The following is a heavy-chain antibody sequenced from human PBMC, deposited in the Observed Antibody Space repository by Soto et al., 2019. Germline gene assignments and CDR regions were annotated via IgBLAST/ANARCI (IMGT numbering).Heavy chain of an antibody. D-gene: IGHD4-17*01. CDR3: ARGAATVNKGWFEP. CDR1: VYSISSGYY. V-gene: IGHV4-38-2*01. CDR2: IYHSGST. Sequence: SETLSLTCAFSVYSISSGYYWGWIRQTPGKGLEWIASIYHSGSTYYNPSLKSRVAISVDTSKNQFSLKLTSVTAADTAVYYCARGAATVNKGWFEPWGQGILVTVSS. J-gene: IGHJ5*02.